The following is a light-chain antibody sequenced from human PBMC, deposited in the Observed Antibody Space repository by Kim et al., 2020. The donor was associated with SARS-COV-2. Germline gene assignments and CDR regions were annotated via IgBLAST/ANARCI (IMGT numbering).Light chain of an antibody. CDR3: QHYNDWPYT. Sequence: SVSQGETATLTCRASQSVHSYLVWYQQKPGQSPRLLIYGASTRAPGIPARFSGSGSGTEFTLTISSLQSEDFAVYYCQHYNDWPYTFGLGTKLEI. CDR1: QSVHSY. J-gene: IGKJ2*01. CDR2: GAS. V-gene: IGKV3-15*01.